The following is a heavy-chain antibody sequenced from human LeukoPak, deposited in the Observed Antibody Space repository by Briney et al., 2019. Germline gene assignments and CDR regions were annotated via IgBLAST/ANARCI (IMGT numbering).Heavy chain of an antibody. V-gene: IGHV4-59*01. CDR1: GGSIISYY. Sequence: PSETLSLTCTVSGGSIISYYWSWIRQSPQKGLEWIAYIHSSGKTNYNPSLKSRVTISVDTSKNQFSLKVTSMTAADTGVYYCTRSFPGIVGAADFWGQGTLVTVSS. J-gene: IGHJ4*02. CDR3: TRSFPGIVGAADF. D-gene: IGHD1-26*01. CDR2: IHSSGKT.